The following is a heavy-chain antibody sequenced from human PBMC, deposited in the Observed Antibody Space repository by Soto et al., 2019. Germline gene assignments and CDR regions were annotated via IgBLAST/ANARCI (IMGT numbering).Heavy chain of an antibody. J-gene: IGHJ4*02. CDR1: GGLFSSYP. Sequence: QEQLVQSGAEVKKPGSSVKVSCKASGGLFSSYPISWVRQVAGQGLEWMGGITPVLQTAYYTQRFQGRVTITADESTNTAYMELSSLRSEDTAIYYCARGGSGYTWFNEFWGQGTLVTVSS. CDR3: ARGGSGYTWFNEF. D-gene: IGHD3-22*01. V-gene: IGHV1-69*01. CDR2: ITPVLQTA.